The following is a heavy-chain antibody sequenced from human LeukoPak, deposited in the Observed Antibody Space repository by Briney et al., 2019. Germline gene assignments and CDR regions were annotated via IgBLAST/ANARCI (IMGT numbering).Heavy chain of an antibody. CDR1: GFTFSGSA. J-gene: IGHJ6*03. Sequence: GGSLRLSCAASGFTFSGSAMHWVRQASGKGLEWVGRIRSKANSYATAYAASVKGRFTISRDDSKNTAYLQMNSLKTEDTAVYYCTRRKLDSYYMVVWGKGTTVTVSS. V-gene: IGHV3-73*01. CDR3: TRRKLDSYYMVV. CDR2: IRSKANSYAT. D-gene: IGHD1-26*01.